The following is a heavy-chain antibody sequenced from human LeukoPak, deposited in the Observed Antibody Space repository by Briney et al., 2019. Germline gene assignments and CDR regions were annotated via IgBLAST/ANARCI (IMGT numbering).Heavy chain of an antibody. CDR1: GGSFSGYY. CDR2: INHSGST. D-gene: IGHD1-14*01. CDR3: ASSNRKDNYQY. V-gene: IGHV4-34*01. J-gene: IGHJ1*01. Sequence: PSETLSLTCAVYGGSFSGYYWSWIRQPPGKGLEWIGEINHSGSTNYNPSLKSRVTISVDTSKNQFSLKLSSVTAADTAVYYCASSNRKDNYQYWGQGTLVTVSS.